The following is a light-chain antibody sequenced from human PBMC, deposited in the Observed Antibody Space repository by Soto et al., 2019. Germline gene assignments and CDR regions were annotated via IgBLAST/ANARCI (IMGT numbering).Light chain of an antibody. CDR1: QSVRSN. CDR3: QQYNNWPLT. J-gene: IGKJ1*01. V-gene: IGKV3-15*01. Sequence: EIVLTQSPATLSVSPGERATLSCGASQSVRSNVAWYQQKPGQAPRLLIYGASTRATGIPARFSGSGSGTEFTLTISRLQSEDFAVYYCQQYNNWPLTFGQGTKVEIK. CDR2: GAS.